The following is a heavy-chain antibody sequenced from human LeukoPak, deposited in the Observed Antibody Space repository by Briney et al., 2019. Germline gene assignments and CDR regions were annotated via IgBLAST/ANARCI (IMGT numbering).Heavy chain of an antibody. D-gene: IGHD3-22*01. Sequence: GGSLRLSCATSGFTFSRAWMHWVRQAPGKGLEWVSAISGGGGSTHYADSVKGRFTISRDNSKNTLYLQMSSLRAGDTAVYYCAKSSYYDSSGYYREYYFDYWGQGTLVTVSS. V-gene: IGHV3-23*01. CDR2: ISGGGGST. CDR3: AKSSYYDSSGYYREYYFDY. CDR1: GFTFSRAW. J-gene: IGHJ4*02.